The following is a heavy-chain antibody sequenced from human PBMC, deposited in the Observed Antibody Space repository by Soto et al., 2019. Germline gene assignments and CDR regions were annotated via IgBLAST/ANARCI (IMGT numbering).Heavy chain of an antibody. V-gene: IGHV4-31*03. CDR1: GGSISSGTSY. CDR3: ARAPEASSFLGVALPYFFAF. CDR2: IFYSGSF. J-gene: IGHJ4*02. D-gene: IGHD3-3*01. Sequence: SETLSLTCTVSGGSISSGTSYWSWIRQRPGKGLEWIGYIFYSGSFYYTPSLRGRVMILADTSKNQFTLRLSSVTAADTAVYYCARAPEASSFLGVALPYFFAFWGQGALVTVSS.